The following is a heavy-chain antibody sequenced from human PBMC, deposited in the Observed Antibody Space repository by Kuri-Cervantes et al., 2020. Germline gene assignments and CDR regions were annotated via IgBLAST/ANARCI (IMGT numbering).Heavy chain of an antibody. Sequence: GSLRLSCTVSGFTISSSSYYWGWIRQPPGKGLEWIGSIYYSGSTYYNPSLKSRVTISVDTSKNQFSLKLSSVTAADTAVYYCARQTLRYCSSTSCYTTRERNWFDPWGQGTLVTVSS. V-gene: IGHV4-39*01. CDR1: GFTISSSSYY. CDR2: IYYSGST. CDR3: ARQTLRYCSSTSCYTTRERNWFDP. D-gene: IGHD2-2*02. J-gene: IGHJ5*02.